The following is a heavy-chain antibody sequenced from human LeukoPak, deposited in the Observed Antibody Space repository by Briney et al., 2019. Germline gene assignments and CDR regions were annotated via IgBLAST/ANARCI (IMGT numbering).Heavy chain of an antibody. CDR1: GLTLSNVW. Sequence: PGGSLRLSCAVSGLTLSNVWMNWVRQAPGKGLEWVGRIRSQTAGGTTDFAASVKGRFSISRDDSKNSLYLQMDSLTSEDTAVYYCAHGSAQYYEYWGQGTLVTVSS. D-gene: IGHD2-15*01. V-gene: IGHV3-15*07. CDR3: AHGSAQYYEY. J-gene: IGHJ1*01. CDR2: IRSQTAGGTT.